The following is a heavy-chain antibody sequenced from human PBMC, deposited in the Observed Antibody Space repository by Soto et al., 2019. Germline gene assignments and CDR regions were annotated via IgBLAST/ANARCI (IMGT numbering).Heavy chain of an antibody. Sequence: QVQLVESGGGVVQPGRSLRLSCAASGFTFSSYGMHWVRQPPGKGLEWVAVISYAGSNKYYADSVKGRFTISRDNSKNTLYLQMNSLRAEDTAVYYCAKEVGSCGYYYYGMDVWGQGTTVTVSS. V-gene: IGHV3-30*18. D-gene: IGHD1-26*01. J-gene: IGHJ6*02. CDR1: GFTFSSYG. CDR2: ISYAGSNK. CDR3: AKEVGSCGYYYYGMDV.